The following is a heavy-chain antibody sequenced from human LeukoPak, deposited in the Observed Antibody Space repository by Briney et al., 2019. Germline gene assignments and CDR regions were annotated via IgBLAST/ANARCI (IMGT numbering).Heavy chain of an antibody. D-gene: IGHD6-19*01. J-gene: IGHJ4*02. CDR3: ARGAGYSSVRFDY. V-gene: IGHV4-34*01. Sequence: SGTLSLTCAVYGGSFSGYYWSWICQPPGKGLEWIGEINHSGSTNYNPSLKSRVTISVDTSKNQFSLKLSSVTAADTAVYYCARGAGYSSVRFDYWGQGTLVTVSS. CDR2: INHSGST. CDR1: GGSFSGYY.